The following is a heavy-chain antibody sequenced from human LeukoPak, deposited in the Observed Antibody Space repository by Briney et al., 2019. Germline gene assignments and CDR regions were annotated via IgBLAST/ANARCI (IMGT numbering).Heavy chain of an antibody. CDR2: IYYSGST. J-gene: IGHJ4*02. CDR3: ARLHCSGGSCYRILDY. V-gene: IGHV4-39*01. CDR1: GGSISSSSYY. Sequence: SETLSLTCTVSGGSISSSSYYWGWIRQPPGKGLVWIGSIYYSGSTYYNPSLKSRVTISVDTSKNQFSLKLSSVTAADTAVYYCARLHCSGGSCYRILDYWGQGTLVTVSS. D-gene: IGHD2-15*01.